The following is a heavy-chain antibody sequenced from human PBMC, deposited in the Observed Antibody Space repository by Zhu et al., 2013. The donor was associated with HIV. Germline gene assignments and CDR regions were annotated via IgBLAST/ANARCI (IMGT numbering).Heavy chain of an antibody. CDR3: ARVPRRRQLPDY. J-gene: IGHJ4*02. CDR1: GFTFSSYG. Sequence: VQLVESGGGVVQPGRSLRLSCAASGFTFSSYGMHWVRQAPGKGLEWVAVISYDGSNKYYADSVKGRFTISRDNSKNTLYLQMNSLRAEDTAVYYCARVPRRRQLPDYWGQGTLVTVSS. CDR2: ISYDGSNK. D-gene: IGHD1-26*01. V-gene: IGHV3-30*03.